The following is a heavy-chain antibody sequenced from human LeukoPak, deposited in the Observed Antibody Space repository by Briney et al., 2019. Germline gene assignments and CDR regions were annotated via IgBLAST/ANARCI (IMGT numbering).Heavy chain of an antibody. V-gene: IGHV3-21*01. J-gene: IGHJ4*02. CDR1: GFTFSSYS. Sequence: PGGSLRLSCAASGFTFSSYSMNWVRQAPGKGLEWASSISSSSSYIYYADSVKGRFTISRDNAKNSLYLQMNSLRAEDTAVYYCARIAGSSGYYLFDYWGQGTLVTVSS. CDR2: ISSSSSYI. CDR3: ARIAGSSGYYLFDY. D-gene: IGHD3-22*01.